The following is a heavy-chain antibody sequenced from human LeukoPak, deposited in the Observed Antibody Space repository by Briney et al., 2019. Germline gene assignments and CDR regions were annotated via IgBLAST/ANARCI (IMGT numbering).Heavy chain of an antibody. CDR1: GGSISSYY. Sequence: PSETLSLTCTVSGGSISSYYWSWIRQPPGKGLEWIGYIYYSGSTNYNPSLKSRVTMSVDTSKNQFSLKLSSVTAADTAVYYCARGRRNYYGSGRKYYFDYWGQGTLVTVSS. D-gene: IGHD3-10*01. CDR2: IYYSGST. CDR3: ARGRRNYYGSGRKYYFDY. J-gene: IGHJ4*02. V-gene: IGHV4-59*12.